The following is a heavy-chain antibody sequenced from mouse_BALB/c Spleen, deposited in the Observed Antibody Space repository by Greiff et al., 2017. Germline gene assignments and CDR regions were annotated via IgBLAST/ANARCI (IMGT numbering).Heavy chain of an antibody. J-gene: IGHJ1*01. Sequence: QVQLQQSGAELARPGASVKLSCKASGYTFTDYYINWVKQRTGQGLEWIVEIYPGSGNTYYNEKFKGKATLTADKSSSTAYMQLSSLTSEDSAVYFCARGGLRRYFDVWGAGSTVTVSS. CDR1: GYTFTDYY. CDR3: ARGGLRRYFDV. CDR2: IYPGSGNT. D-gene: IGHD2-4*01. V-gene: IGHV1-77*01.